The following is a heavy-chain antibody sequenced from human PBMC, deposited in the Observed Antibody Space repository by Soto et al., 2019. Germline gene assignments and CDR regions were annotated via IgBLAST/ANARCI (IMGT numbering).Heavy chain of an antibody. CDR3: ARDLWGYCGTDCYPLDV. CDR2: MYNTGST. V-gene: IGHV4-59*01. J-gene: IGHJ6*02. Sequence: QVQLQESGPGLVKPSETLSLTCTVSGGSISSYYWSWIRQPPGKGLEWSGYMYNTGSTVYNPSLKSRVTISVDTSKNQFSLKLNAVTAADTAVYYCARDLWGYCGTDCYPLDVWGQGTTVTVS. CDR1: GGSISSYY. D-gene: IGHD2-21*02.